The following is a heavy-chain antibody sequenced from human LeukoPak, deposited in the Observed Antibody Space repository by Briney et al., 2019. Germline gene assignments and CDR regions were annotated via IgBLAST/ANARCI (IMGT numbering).Heavy chain of an antibody. CDR1: GGSIGSDP. V-gene: IGHV4-59*01. D-gene: IGHD5-12*01. J-gene: IGHJ5*02. Sequence: SETLSLTCTVSGGSIGSDPWSWIRRAPGNRLGWIGNIFYSGSTNYNPSLKSRVTISIDTSKNQFSLRLTSMTAADSAVYYCVRGANLWGQGILVTVSS. CDR3: VRGANL. CDR2: IFYSGST.